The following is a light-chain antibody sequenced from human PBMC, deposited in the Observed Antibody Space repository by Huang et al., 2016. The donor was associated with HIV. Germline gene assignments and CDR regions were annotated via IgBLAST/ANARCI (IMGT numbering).Light chain of an antibody. J-gene: IGKJ4*01. CDR3: QQYNNWPPLT. CDR2: GAS. V-gene: IGKV3-15*01. CDR1: QSGSSN. Sequence: EIVMTQSPATLSVSPGERATLSCRASQSGSSNLAWYQQKPGQAPRLLIYGASTRATCIPSRFSGSASGTEFTLTISSLQSEDFAVYYCQQYNNWPPLTFGGGTKVEIK.